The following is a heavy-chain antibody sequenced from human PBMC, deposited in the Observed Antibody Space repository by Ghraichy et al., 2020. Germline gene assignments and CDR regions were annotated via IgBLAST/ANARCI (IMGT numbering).Heavy chain of an antibody. CDR3: ARGDLVGGGGRNWFHP. Sequence: SETLSLTCTVSGDSFTTSYWTWIRQPAGKGLEWIGRISASGSTYQNPSLRSRISMSVDTSKNTFSLRLTSVTAADTAVYYCARGDLVGGGGRNWFHPWGQGSLVTVSS. CDR1: GDSFTTSY. V-gene: IGHV4-4*07. J-gene: IGHJ5*02. CDR2: ISASGST. D-gene: IGHD3-16*01.